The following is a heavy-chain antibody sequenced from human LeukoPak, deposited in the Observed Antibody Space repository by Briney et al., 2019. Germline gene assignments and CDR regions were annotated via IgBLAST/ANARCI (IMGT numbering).Heavy chain of an antibody. J-gene: IGHJ4*02. CDR1: GYTFTSYD. V-gene: IGHV1-8*01. CDR3: ARGRVPHYYDSSGYYVY. D-gene: IGHD3-22*01. CDR2: MNPNSGNT. Sequence: ASVKVSCKASGYTFTSYDINWVRQATGQGLEWMGWMNPNSGNTGYAQKFQGRVTMTRNTSISTAYMELSSLRSEDTAVYYCARGRVPHYYDSSGYYVYWGQGTLVTVSS.